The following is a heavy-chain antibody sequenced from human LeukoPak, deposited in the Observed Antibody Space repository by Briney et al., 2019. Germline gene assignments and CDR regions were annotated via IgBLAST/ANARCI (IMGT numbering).Heavy chain of an antibody. CDR3: AKGPLEKGYSYGTDFDY. CDR1: GFTFSSYG. J-gene: IGHJ4*02. D-gene: IGHD5-18*01. Sequence: GGSLRLSCAASGFTFSSYGMHWVRQAPGKGLEWVAGISYDGSNKYYADSVKGRFTISRDNSKNTLYLQMNSLRAEDTAVYYCAKGPLEKGYSYGTDFDYWGQGTLVTVSS. CDR2: ISYDGSNK. V-gene: IGHV3-30*18.